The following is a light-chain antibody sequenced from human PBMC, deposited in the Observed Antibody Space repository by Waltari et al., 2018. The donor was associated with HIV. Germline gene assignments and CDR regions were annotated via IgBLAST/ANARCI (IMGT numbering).Light chain of an antibody. CDR2: EVN. J-gene: IGLJ2*01. CDR1: SSDVGDYKY. Sequence: QSALTQPASVSGSLGQSITISCTGTSSDVGDYKYVSWYQQHPGKAPKIMIYEVNNRPSGVSNRFSGSKSGNTASLTISYLQPQDEADYYCSSYMTSTTVFGGGTKLTVL. V-gene: IGLV2-14*01. CDR3: SSYMTSTTV.